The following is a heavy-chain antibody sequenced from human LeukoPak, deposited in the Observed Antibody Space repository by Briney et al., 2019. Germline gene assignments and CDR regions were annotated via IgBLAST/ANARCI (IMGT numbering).Heavy chain of an antibody. V-gene: IGHV3-23*01. Sequence: GGSLRLSCAASGFIFSNCAMSWVRQAPGKGLEWVSAISDSGSGTYYADSVEGRFTMSRDNSKNTLYLQMNSLRAEDTAVYYCAKATYDFWSGYYIGLDYWGQGTLVTVSS. J-gene: IGHJ4*02. CDR2: ISDSGSGT. D-gene: IGHD3-3*01. CDR3: AKATYDFWSGYYIGLDY. CDR1: GFIFSNCA.